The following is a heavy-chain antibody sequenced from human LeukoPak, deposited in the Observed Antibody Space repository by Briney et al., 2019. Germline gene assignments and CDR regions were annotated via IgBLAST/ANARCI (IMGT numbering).Heavy chain of an antibody. V-gene: IGHV4-59*01. CDR2: IYYSGST. Sequence: PSETLSLTCTVSGGSISSYYWSWIQQPPGKGLEWIGDIYYSGSTNYNPSLKSRVTISVDTSKNQFSLKLSSVTAADTAVYCCARDLGFGESEGDTWFDPWGQGTLVTVSS. D-gene: IGHD3-10*01. CDR1: GGSISSYY. J-gene: IGHJ5*02. CDR3: ARDLGFGESEGDTWFDP.